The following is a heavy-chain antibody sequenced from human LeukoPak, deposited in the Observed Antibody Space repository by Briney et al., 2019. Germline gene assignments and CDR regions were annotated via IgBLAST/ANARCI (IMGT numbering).Heavy chain of an antibody. J-gene: IGHJ4*02. CDR2: MYYSGST. V-gene: IGHV4-31*03. D-gene: IGHD3-10*01. Sequence: SETLSLTCTVSGGSISSGGYYWSWIRQHPGKGLEWIRYMYYSGSTYYNPSLKSRVTISVDTSKNQFSLKLSSVTAADTAVYCCASSTPDYYGSGSYYNGAFDYWGQGTLVTVSS. CDR3: ASSTPDYYGSGSYYNGAFDY. CDR1: GGSISSGGYY.